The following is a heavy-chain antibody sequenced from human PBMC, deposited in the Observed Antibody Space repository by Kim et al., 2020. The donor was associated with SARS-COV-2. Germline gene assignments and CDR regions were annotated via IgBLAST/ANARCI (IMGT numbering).Heavy chain of an antibody. CDR3: ARSGSYLLVLSY. V-gene: IGHV4-4*07. J-gene: IGHJ4*02. Sequence: KSTPSRKSRVTMSVDTSKNQFSLKLSSVTAADTAVYYCARSGSYLLVLSYWGQGTLVTVSS. D-gene: IGHD1-26*01.